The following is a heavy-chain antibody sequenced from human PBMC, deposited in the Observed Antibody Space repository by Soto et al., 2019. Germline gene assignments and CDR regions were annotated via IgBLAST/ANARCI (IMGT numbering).Heavy chain of an antibody. D-gene: IGHD2-21*01. J-gene: IGHJ4*02. CDR3: TSRRDCTPVDPFDY. Sequence: GGSLRLSCAASGFTFSESAMHWVRQASWKGLEWVGRIRNKDNNYATAYTASVKGRFTISRDDSKNTVYLQMNSLKIDDTAVYYCTSRRDCTPVDPFDYWGLGTLVTISS. CDR1: GFTFSESA. CDR2: IRNKDNNYAT. V-gene: IGHV3-73*01.